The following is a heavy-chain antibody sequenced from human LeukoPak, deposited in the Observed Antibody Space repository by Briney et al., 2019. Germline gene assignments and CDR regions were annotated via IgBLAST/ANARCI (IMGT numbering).Heavy chain of an antibody. J-gene: IGHJ4*02. V-gene: IGHV3-11*03. CDR1: GFPLSDYF. CDR3: SKGLAPTGTTHTAAGY. D-gene: IGHD1-1*01. Sequence: GGSLRLSCVASGFPLSDYFMTWIRQAPGKGLEWVSYISKTNNFTKYIDSVQGRFTIARDNAKNSLYLQMNNLRPEDSGVYYCSKGLAPTGTTHTAAGYWGQGTLVTVSS. CDR2: ISKTNNFT.